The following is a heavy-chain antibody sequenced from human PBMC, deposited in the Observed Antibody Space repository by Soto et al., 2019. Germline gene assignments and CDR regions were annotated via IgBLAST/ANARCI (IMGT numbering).Heavy chain of an antibody. CDR2: IYSGGST. CDR1: GFTVSNNY. J-gene: IGHJ4*02. Sequence: EEQLVESGGDLVQPGGSLRLSCAASGFTVSNNYMSWVRQAPGKGLEWVSLIYSGGSTYYADSVKARFTISRDSSKNTLYIQMNSLRAEDTAMYYCAAYSHKGYWGQGTLVTVSS. CDR3: AAYSHKGY. V-gene: IGHV3-66*01. D-gene: IGHD3-16*01.